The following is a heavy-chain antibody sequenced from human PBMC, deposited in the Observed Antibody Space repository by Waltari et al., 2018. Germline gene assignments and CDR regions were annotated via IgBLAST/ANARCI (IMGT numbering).Heavy chain of an antibody. CDR2: INAGNGNT. CDR3: AREGIAAALGYYYYGMDV. CDR1: GYTFTSYA. D-gene: IGHD6-13*01. J-gene: IGHJ6*01. V-gene: IGHV1-3*01. Sequence: QVQLVQSGAASKKPGASVKVSCKASGYTFTSYAMHWVRPAPGQRLEWKGWINAGNGNTKYSQKFQGRVTITRDTSASTAYMELSSLRSEDTSVYYCAREGIAAALGYYYYGMDVGGQGTTVSVSS.